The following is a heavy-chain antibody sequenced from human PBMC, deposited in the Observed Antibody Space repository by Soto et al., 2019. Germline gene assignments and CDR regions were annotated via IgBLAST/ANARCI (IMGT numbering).Heavy chain of an antibody. J-gene: IGHJ6*02. CDR3: ARDQAIYSSGWYPTDHYYYYYGMDV. CDR1: GYTFTSYG. D-gene: IGHD6-19*01. V-gene: IGHV1-18*01. CDR2: ISAYNGNT. Sequence: ASVKVSCKASGYTFTSYGISWVRQAPGQGLEWKGWISAYNGNTNYAQKLQGRVTMTTDTSTSTAYMELRSLRSDDTAVYYCARDQAIYSSGWYPTDHYYYYYGMDVWGQGTTVTVSS.